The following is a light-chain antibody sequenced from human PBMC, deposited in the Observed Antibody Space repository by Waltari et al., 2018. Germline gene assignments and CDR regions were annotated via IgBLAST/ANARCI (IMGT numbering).Light chain of an antibody. Sequence: DIVLTQSPGTLSLSPGERATLSCRASQSVGRSLAWYQQKPGQAPRLLIFGASNRATGVPDRFSGIGSWTDFSLTISRLEPEDLAVYFCQHYVKLPVTFGQGTKVEIK. J-gene: IGKJ1*01. CDR2: GAS. V-gene: IGKV3-20*01. CDR3: QHYVKLPVT. CDR1: QSVGRS.